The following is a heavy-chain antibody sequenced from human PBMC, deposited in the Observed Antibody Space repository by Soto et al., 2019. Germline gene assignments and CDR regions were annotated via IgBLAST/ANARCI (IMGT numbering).Heavy chain of an antibody. V-gene: IGHV3-53*01. CDR3: ARGLTSFDF. CDR2: IYSGDST. Sequence: LRLSCAASGFTVSSNYMTWVRQAPGKGLDWVSVIYSGDSTYYADSVKGRFTVSRDNSKNTLYLQMNSLRAEDTAVYYCARGLTSFDFWGQGTLVTVSS. D-gene: IGHD1-1*01. CDR1: GFTVSSNY. J-gene: IGHJ4*02.